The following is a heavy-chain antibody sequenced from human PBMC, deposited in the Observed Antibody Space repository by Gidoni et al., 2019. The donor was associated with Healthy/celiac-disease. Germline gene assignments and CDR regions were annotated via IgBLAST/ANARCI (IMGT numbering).Heavy chain of an antibody. D-gene: IGHD3-22*01. V-gene: IGHV4-61*02. Sequence: LEWIGRIYTSGSTNYNPSLKSRVTISVDTSKNQFSLKLSSVTAADTAVYYCASEPWLLRTPGYYYGMDVWGQGTTVTVSS. J-gene: IGHJ6*02. CDR2: IYTSGST. CDR3: ASEPWLLRTPGYYYGMDV.